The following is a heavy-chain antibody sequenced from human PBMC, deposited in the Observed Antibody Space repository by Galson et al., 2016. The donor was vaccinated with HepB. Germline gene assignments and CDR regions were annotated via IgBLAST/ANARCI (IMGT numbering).Heavy chain of an antibody. V-gene: IGHV3-23*01. D-gene: IGHD1-26*01. CDR2: ISRSGDST. CDR1: GFTFSNYG. J-gene: IGHJ6*04. CDR3: VQGSTAPAV. Sequence: SLRLSCAASGFTFSNYGTTWVRQAPGKGLEVVSSISRSGDSTDYADSVKGRFTISRDNSKNTLSLQMNSLTADDTAIYYCVQGSTAPAVWGKGTTVTVSS.